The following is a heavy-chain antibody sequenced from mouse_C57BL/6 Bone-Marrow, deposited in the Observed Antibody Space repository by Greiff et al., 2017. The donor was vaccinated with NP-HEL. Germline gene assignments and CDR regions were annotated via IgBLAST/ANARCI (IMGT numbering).Heavy chain of an antibody. J-gene: IGHJ4*01. Sequence: QVQLQQSGAELVRPGTSVKMSCKASGYTFTNYWIGWAKQRPGHGLEWIGDFYPCGGYTNYNEKFKGKATLTADKSSSTAYMQFSSLTSEDSAIYYCARWGDWGYCYAMDYWGQGTSVTVSS. CDR2: FYPCGGYT. V-gene: IGHV1-63*01. CDR1: GYTFTNYW. D-gene: IGHD4-1*01. CDR3: ARWGDWGYCYAMDY.